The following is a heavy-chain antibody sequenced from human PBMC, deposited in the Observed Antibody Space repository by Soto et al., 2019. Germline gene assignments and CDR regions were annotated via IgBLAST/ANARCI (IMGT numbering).Heavy chain of an antibody. D-gene: IGHD3-9*01. Sequence: GGSLRLSCAASGFTFSSYSMNWVRQAPGKGLEWVSSISSSSSYIYYADSVKGRFTISRDNAKNSLYLQMNSLRAEDTAVYYCARIAAYYDILTGYSGYYYYMDVWGKGTTVTVSS. CDR1: GFTFSSYS. V-gene: IGHV3-21*04. CDR3: ARIAAYYDILTGYSGYYYYMDV. J-gene: IGHJ6*03. CDR2: ISSSSSYI.